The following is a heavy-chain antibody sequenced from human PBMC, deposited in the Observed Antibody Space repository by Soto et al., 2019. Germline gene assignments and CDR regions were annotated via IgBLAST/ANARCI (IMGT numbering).Heavy chain of an antibody. CDR3: AKDRGAYGGFDY. CDR1: GFTFSTYG. D-gene: IGHD3-16*01. V-gene: IGHV3-30*18. CDR2: ISYDESNK. Sequence: QVQLVESGGGMVQPGRSLRLSCAASGFTFSTYGMTWVRQAPGKGLEWVAVISYDESNKYYADSVKGRFTISRDNSKNTLYLQVNSLGTEDTAVYYCAKDRGAYGGFDYWGQGTLVTVSS. J-gene: IGHJ4*02.